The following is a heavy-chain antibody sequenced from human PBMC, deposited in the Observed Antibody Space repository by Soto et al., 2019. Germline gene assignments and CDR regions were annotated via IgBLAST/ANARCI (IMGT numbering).Heavy chain of an antibody. CDR2: IIPIFGTA. CDR3: AAARGTTTYADY. CDR1: CGTFSGYT. J-gene: IGHJ4*02. V-gene: IGHV1-69*01. D-gene: IGHD1-26*01. Sequence: VPLVQSGAEVKNPGSSVKVSCKSSCGTFSGYTISWVRQTPGHGLECMGGIIPIFGTADYAQKFQCRVTITAAESTRTASMDLSSPRSEDTAFYYCAAARGTTTYADYWGPGTLVTVAS.